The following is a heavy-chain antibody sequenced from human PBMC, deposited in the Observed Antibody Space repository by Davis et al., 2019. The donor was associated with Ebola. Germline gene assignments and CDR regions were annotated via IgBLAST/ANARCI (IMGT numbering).Heavy chain of an antibody. J-gene: IGHJ5*02. CDR3: AYRPRGGYFDP. Sequence: SGPTLVKPTQTLTLTCTFSGFSLSARAVGVTWIRQPPGKALEWLATIYWDGDMLYSPSLKNRLSITKDESKNQVVLTMTNMDPVDTATYYCAYRPRGGYFDPWGQGTLVTVSS. V-gene: IGHV2-5*02. CDR1: GFSLSARAVG. CDR2: IYWDGDM. D-gene: IGHD1-1*01.